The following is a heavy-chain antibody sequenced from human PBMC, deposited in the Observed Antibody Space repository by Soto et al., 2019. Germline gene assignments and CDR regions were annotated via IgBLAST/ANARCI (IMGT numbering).Heavy chain of an antibody. D-gene: IGHD3-3*01. J-gene: IGHJ6*02. CDR1: GFTFSSYA. V-gene: IGHV3-23*01. CDR2: ISGGGDST. CDR3: AKPHPTQDYDFWSGNYHGMDV. Sequence: GGSLRLSCAASGFTFSSYAMSWVRQAPGKGLEWVSAISGGGDSTYYADSVKGRFTLSRDNSKNTLYLQMNSLRAEDTAVYYCAKPHPTQDYDFWSGNYHGMDVWGQGTTVTVSS.